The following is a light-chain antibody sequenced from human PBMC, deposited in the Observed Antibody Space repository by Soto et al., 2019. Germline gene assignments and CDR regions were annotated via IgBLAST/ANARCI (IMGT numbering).Light chain of an antibody. CDR2: GAS. V-gene: IGKV3-20*01. CDR1: QSVTSSH. CDR3: LLYFSPDRYT. Sequence: EIVLTQTPGTLSLSPGERATLSCRASQSVTSSHLAWYQQKPGQAPRLLIYGASSRATGIPDRFSGSGSDTDFSLTIRRLDPEDFAMYYCLLYFSPDRYTLGPWTKVQIK. J-gene: IGKJ2*01.